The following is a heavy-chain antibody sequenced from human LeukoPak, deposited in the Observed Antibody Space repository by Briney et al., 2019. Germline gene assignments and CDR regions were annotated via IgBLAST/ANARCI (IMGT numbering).Heavy chain of an antibody. CDR3: ARNYYDSSGYSVALEY. D-gene: IGHD3-22*01. V-gene: IGHV5-51*01. J-gene: IGHJ4*02. CDR2: IYPGDSDI. CDR1: GYTFTNYW. Sequence: GDSLKISCEGFGYTFTNYWIDWVRQMPGKGLEWMGVIYPGDSDIRYNPSFQGQVTISADKSISTVYLQWSSRKASDTAIYYCARNYYDSSGYSVALEYWGQGTLVTVSS.